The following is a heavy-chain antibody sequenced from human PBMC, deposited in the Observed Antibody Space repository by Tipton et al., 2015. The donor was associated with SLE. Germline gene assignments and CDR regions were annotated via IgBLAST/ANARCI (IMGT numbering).Heavy chain of an antibody. V-gene: IGHV4-4*07. D-gene: IGHD1-26*01. CDR1: GGSISGYY. CDR3: ARGGGSYYGY. J-gene: IGHJ4*02. Sequence: TLSLTCTVSGGSISGYYWSWVRQPAGKGLEWIGRIYTSASTIYNPSLKSRVTLSSDTSKNQFSLGGTAGTAADTGVYYCARGGGSYYGYWGQGTLVTVSS. CDR2: IYTSAST.